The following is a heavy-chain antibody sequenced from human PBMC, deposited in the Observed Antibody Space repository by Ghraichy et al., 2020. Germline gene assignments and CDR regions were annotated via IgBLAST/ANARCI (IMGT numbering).Heavy chain of an antibody. CDR1: GGSISSTIYY. CDR3: ARGDWNYYDY. CDR2: IYYSGST. Sequence: ESLNISCTVSGGSISSTIYYWGWIRQPPGKGLEWIGSIYYSGSTYYNPSLKSRVTMSVDTSKNQFSLKLSSVTAADTAVYYCARGDWNYYDYWGQGTLVTVSS. J-gene: IGHJ4*02. D-gene: IGHD3/OR15-3a*01. V-gene: IGHV4-39*07.